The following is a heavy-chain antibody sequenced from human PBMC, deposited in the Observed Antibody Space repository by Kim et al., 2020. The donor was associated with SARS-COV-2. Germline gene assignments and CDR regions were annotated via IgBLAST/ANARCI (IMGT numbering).Heavy chain of an antibody. V-gene: IGHV3-30*07. CDR3: ARGRYDYVWGSYHPPFFDY. D-gene: IGHD3-16*02. J-gene: IGHJ4*02. Sequence: GRFTIARDNSKHTLYLQMNSLRAEDTAVYYCARGRYDYVWGSYHPPFFDYWGQGTLVTVSS.